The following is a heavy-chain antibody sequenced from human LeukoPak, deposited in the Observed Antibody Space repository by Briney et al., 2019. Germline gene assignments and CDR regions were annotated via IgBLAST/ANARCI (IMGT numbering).Heavy chain of an antibody. Sequence: GGSPRLSCEASGFTFSSCALSWVRQAPGKGLEWVSAISGGGGKTWYADSVKGRFTISRDNSKNTLYLQMNSLRAEDTALYYCAKDPIVFNSGDYYLGAFNIWGQGAMVTVSS. J-gene: IGHJ3*02. D-gene: IGHD2-21*02. CDR2: ISGGGGKT. CDR3: AKDPIVFNSGDYYLGAFNI. V-gene: IGHV3-23*01. CDR1: GFTFSSCA.